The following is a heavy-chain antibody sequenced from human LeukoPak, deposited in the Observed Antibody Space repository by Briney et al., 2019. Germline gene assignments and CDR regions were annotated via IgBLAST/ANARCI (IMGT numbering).Heavy chain of an antibody. D-gene: IGHD3-10*01. Sequence: GGSLRLSCAASGFTFSSYAMSWVRQAPGKGLEWVSAIRGSGGSTYYADSVKGRFTISRDNSKNTLYLQMNSLRAEDTAVYYCAKGYYYGSGSYYPFDYWGQGTLVTVSS. CDR3: AKGYYYGSGSYYPFDY. V-gene: IGHV3-23*01. CDR2: IRGSGGST. CDR1: GFTFSSYA. J-gene: IGHJ4*02.